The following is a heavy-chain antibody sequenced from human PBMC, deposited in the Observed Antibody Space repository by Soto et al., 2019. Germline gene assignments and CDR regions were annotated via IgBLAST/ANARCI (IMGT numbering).Heavy chain of an antibody. V-gene: IGHV1-69*12. CDR2: IIPIFGTA. CDR3: ASQSTMITPPHYYYYYGMDV. CDR1: GGTFSSYA. D-gene: IGHD3-22*01. J-gene: IGHJ6*02. Sequence: QVQLVQSGAEVKKPGSSVKVSCKASGGTFSSYAISWVRQAPGQGLEWMGGIIPIFGTANYAQKFQGRVTITADESTSTAYMEMSSLRSEDTAEYYCASQSTMITPPHYYYYYGMDVRGQGTKVTVSS.